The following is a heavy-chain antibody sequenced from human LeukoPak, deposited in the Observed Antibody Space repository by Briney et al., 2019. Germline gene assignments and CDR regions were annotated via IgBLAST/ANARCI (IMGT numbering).Heavy chain of an antibody. CDR3: ARGGRYYDFWSGYSGAEYFQH. D-gene: IGHD3-3*01. V-gene: IGHV1-2*02. Sequence: ASVKVSCKASGYTFTDHYIHWVRQAPGQGLEWMGWINPNSGDTNYAQKFQGRVTTTRDTSISTINMELRRLTSDDTAVYYCARGGRYYDFWSGYSGAEYFQHWGQGTLVTVSS. J-gene: IGHJ1*01. CDR1: GYTFTDHY. CDR2: INPNSGDT.